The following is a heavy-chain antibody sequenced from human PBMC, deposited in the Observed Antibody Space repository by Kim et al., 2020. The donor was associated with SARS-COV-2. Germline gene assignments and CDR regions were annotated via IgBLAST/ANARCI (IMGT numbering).Heavy chain of an antibody. J-gene: IGHJ4*02. Sequence: GGSLRLSCAASGFTFSTYAMSWVRQAPGKGLEWVSSISGSRGSVYYAESVKGRFTISIDSSKTTLYLQMNTLRAEDTAVYYCAKDGGGPYTTGWYHFDLWGQRALVTVSS. CDR1: GFTFSTYA. V-gene: IGHV3-23*01. CDR2: ISGSRGSV. CDR3: AKDGGGPYTTGWYHFDL. D-gene: IGHD6-19*01.